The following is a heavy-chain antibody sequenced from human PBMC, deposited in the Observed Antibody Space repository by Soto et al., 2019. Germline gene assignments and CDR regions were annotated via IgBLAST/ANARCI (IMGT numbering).Heavy chain of an antibody. D-gene: IGHD2-21*02. CDR1: GGTFSSYA. Sequence: SVKVSCKASGGTFSSYAISWVRQAPGQGLEWMGGIIPIFGTANYAQKFQGRVTITADESTSTAYMELSSLRSEDTAVYYCACASLGIVVVTDRNDAFDSWGQGTMVTVSS. CDR2: IIPIFGTA. V-gene: IGHV1-69*13. J-gene: IGHJ3*02. CDR3: ACASLGIVVVTDRNDAFDS.